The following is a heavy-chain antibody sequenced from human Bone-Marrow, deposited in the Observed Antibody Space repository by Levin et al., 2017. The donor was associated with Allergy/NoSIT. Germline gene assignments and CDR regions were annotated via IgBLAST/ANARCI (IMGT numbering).Heavy chain of an antibody. Sequence: PGGSLRLSCAVYGGSFSGYYWSWIRQPPGKGLEWIGEINHSGSTNYNPSLKSRVTISVDTSKNQFSLKLSSVTAADTAVYYCARGWVLGPGRIAAAGPAPDYWGQGTLVTVSS. CDR1: GGSFSGYY. D-gene: IGHD6-13*01. J-gene: IGHJ4*02. CDR3: ARGWVLGPGRIAAAGPAPDY. V-gene: IGHV4-34*01. CDR2: INHSGST.